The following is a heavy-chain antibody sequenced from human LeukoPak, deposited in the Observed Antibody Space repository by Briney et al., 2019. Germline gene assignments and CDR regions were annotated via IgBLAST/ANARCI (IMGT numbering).Heavy chain of an antibody. J-gene: IGHJ4*02. CDR3: ARGSHYDILTGYQTYYFDY. D-gene: IGHD3-9*01. CDR2: INHSGST. CDR1: GGSFSGYY. Sequence: SETLSLTCAVYGGSFSGYYWNWIRQPPGKGLEWIGEINHSGSTNYNPSLKSRVTISVDTSKNQFSLKLSSVTAADTAVYYCARGSHYDILTGYQTYYFDYWGQGTLVTVSS. V-gene: IGHV4-34*01.